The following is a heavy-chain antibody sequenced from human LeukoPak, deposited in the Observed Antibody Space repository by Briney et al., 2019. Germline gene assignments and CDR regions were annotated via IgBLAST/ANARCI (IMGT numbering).Heavy chain of an antibody. CDR1: GFFFSDYD. V-gene: IGHV3-23*01. Sequence: GGSLRLSCAASGFFFSDYDMHWVRQVPGKGLEWVSAISGSGGSTYYADSVKGRFTISRDNSKNTLYLQMNSLRAEDTAVYYCAKGAGGSYGLYYFDYWGQGALVTVSS. CDR3: AKGAGGSYGLYYFDY. J-gene: IGHJ4*02. D-gene: IGHD3-10*01. CDR2: ISGSGGST.